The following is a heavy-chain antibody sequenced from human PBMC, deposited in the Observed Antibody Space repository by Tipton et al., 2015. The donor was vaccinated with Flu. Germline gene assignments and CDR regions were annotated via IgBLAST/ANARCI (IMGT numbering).Heavy chain of an antibody. CDR2: VLYTGRT. Sequence: GLVKPSETLSLTCTVSGGSISDYYWTWIRQTPAKGLEWIGYVLYTGRTSYNSSLKSRVTISLDTSKNQFSLNLSSVTAADTAVYYCARVVRGSGIDYWGQGSRVTVSS. CDR3: ARVVRGSGIDY. CDR1: GGSISDYY. V-gene: IGHV4-59*13. J-gene: IGHJ4*02. D-gene: IGHD1-26*01.